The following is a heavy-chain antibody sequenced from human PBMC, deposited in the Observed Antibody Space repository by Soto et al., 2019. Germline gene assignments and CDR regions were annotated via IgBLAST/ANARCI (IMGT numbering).Heavy chain of an antibody. J-gene: IGHJ4*01. CDR1: GFTFNISG. CDR3: ARVAPESSSTPRSFDS. D-gene: IGHD6-6*01. CDR2: ISGRGSL. Sequence: PGAYLRLSCAASGFTFNISGMSWVRQAPGKGLEWVAGISGRGSLYYADSVKGRFTISRDNSKNTLHLQMNSLKVADTAVEVCARVAPESSSTPRSFDSW. V-gene: IGHV3-23*01.